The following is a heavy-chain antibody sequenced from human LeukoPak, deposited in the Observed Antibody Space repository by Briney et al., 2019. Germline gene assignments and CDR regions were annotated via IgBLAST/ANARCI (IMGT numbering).Heavy chain of an antibody. V-gene: IGHV1-69*05. J-gene: IGHJ4*02. D-gene: IGHD5-18*01. CDR1: GYTLTELS. Sequence: PWASVKVSCKVSGYTLTELSMHWVRQAPGKGLEWMGGIIPIFDTANYAQKFQGRVTITTDESTSTAYMELSSLRSEDTAVYYCAMHTAMVRGTDYWGQGTLVTVSS. CDR2: IIPIFDTA. CDR3: AMHTAMVRGTDY.